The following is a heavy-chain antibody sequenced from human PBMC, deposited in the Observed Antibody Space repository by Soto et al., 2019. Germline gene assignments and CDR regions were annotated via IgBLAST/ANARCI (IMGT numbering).Heavy chain of an antibody. V-gene: IGHV1-18*01. CDR1: GHTFSSYG. Sequence: QVQLVQSGAEVRKPGASVKVSCKGSGHTFSSYGINWVRQAPGQGLEWMGWINPYIGHTDYAQKLQGRVTMTADTSTTTAYMELRSLRSDDTAVYYCARSRMVRGAPNAFDIWGQGTMVTVSS. D-gene: IGHD3-10*01. CDR3: ARSRMVRGAPNAFDI. CDR2: INPYIGHT. J-gene: IGHJ3*02.